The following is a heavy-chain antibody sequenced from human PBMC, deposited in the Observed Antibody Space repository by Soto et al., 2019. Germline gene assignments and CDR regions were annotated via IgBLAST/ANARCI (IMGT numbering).Heavy chain of an antibody. CDR3: ARVHYSGSR. J-gene: IGHJ4*01. V-gene: IGHV3-21*02. Sequence: EVQLVESGGGLVPLGGSLRLSCTASGFSFSSYAMHWVRQTPGKGPEWVSSISSTAYFKDYPDSLRGPFTISRDNDNNSVYLQMVDLRVEDTGVYYCARVHYSGSRWGPGTLVTVS. D-gene: IGHD4-4*01. CDR2: ISSTAYFK. CDR1: GFSFSSYA.